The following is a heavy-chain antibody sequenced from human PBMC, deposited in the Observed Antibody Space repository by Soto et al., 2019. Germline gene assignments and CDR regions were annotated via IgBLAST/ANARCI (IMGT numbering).Heavy chain of an antibody. CDR1: GGSVSNSDW. Sequence: QVQLQESGPGLVEPSGTLSLTCAVSGGSVSNSDWVTWVRQSPGKGLEWIGEIFHSGRTNYNPSLKSRVALSVDMSKTQFSLRMTSVTAADTAMYYCARAPKSNMILDSWGQGTLVTVSS. CDR3: ARAPKSNMILDS. CDR2: IFHSGRT. D-gene: IGHD3-16*01. V-gene: IGHV4-4*02. J-gene: IGHJ4*02.